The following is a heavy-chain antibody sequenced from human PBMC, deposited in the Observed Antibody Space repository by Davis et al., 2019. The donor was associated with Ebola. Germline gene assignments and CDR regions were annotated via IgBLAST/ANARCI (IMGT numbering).Heavy chain of an antibody. CDR2: IWYDGSNK. Sequence: GESLKISCAASGFTVSSNYMSWVRQAPGKGLEWVAVIWYDGSNKYYADSVKGRFTISRDNSKNTLYLQMNSLRAEDTAVYYCARDRRLFGIFDPWGQGTMVTVSS. V-gene: IGHV3-33*08. CDR1: GFTVSSNY. CDR3: ARDRRLFGIFDP. D-gene: IGHD3-10*01. J-gene: IGHJ5*02.